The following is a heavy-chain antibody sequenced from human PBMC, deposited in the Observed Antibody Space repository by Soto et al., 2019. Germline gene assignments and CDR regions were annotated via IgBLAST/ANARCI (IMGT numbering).Heavy chain of an antibody. CDR1: GFTFSSYA. V-gene: IGHV3-23*01. CDR2: ISGSGGST. J-gene: IGHJ6*02. D-gene: IGHD2-15*01. CDR3: AKVGYCSGGSCHGGDYYYYYGMDV. Sequence: PGGSLRLSCAASGFTFSSYAMSWVRQAPGKGLEWVSAISGSGGSTYYAGSVKGRFTISRDNSKNTLYLQMNSLRAEDTAVYYCAKVGYCSGGSCHGGDYYYYYGMDVWGQGTTVTVSS.